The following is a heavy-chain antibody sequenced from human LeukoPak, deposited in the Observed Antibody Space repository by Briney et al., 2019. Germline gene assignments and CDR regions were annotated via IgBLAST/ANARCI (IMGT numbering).Heavy chain of an antibody. CDR2: ISSDGSST. Sequence: GGSLRLSCAASGFTISNYRLHWVRQAPGKGLVWVSRISSDGSSTSYADSVKGRFSISRDNAKNTLYLQMNSLRAEDTAVYYCARDAQGLSYWGQGTLVTVSS. V-gene: IGHV3-74*01. CDR3: ARDAQGLSY. CDR1: GFTISNYR. J-gene: IGHJ4*02.